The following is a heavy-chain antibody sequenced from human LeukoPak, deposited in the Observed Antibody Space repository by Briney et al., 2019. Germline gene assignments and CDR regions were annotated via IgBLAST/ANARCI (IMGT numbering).Heavy chain of an antibody. CDR2: IXXSSSTI. J-gene: IGHJ6*03. CDR1: GFTFXSYX. V-gene: IGHV3-48*01. D-gene: IGHD3-22*01. Sequence: GFTFXSYXXNWVRQAPGKGXXXVXYIXXSSSTIYYADSVKGRFTISRDNAKNSLYLQMNRLRAEDTAVYYCARDPGIVVVSGGILGGYYYYMDVWGKGTTVTVSS. CDR3: ARDPGIVVVSGGILGGYYYYMDV.